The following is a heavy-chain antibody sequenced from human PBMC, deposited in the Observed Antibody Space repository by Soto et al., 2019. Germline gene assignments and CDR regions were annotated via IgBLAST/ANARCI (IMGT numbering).Heavy chain of an antibody. V-gene: IGHV1-2*04. D-gene: IGHD3-16*01. CDR2: INPNSGGT. J-gene: IGHJ5*02. CDR1: GYTFNGYY. CDR3: ARGTLHYDYVEKNWFDP. Sequence: GASAKVCCTASGYTFNGYYMHWARQETGQGLEWMGWINPNSGGTNYAQKFQGWVTLTRDTSISTAYMELSRLRSDDTAVYYCARGTLHYDYVEKNWFDPWGQGTRVTVSS.